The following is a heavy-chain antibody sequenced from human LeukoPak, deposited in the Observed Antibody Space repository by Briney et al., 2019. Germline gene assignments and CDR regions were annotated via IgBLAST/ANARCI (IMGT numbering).Heavy chain of an antibody. V-gene: IGHV4-39*01. CDR3: ARHGDGYSDWYFDY. Sequence: SETLSLTCTVSGGSISSSTYYWGWIRQPPGRGLDWIGSIYYSGSTYYNPSLKSRVTISVDTSKNQFSLKLSSVTAADTAVYYCARHGDGYSDWYFDYWGQGTLVTVSS. CDR1: GGSISSSTYY. D-gene: IGHD5-24*01. J-gene: IGHJ4*02. CDR2: IYYSGST.